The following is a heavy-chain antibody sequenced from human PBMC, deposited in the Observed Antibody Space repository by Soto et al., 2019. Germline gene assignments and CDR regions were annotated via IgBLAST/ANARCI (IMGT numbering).Heavy chain of an antibody. CDR1: AYTFTSYD. CDR2: ISAYNDNT. Sequence: AALKVSYKACAYTFTSYDISWVRQAPGQGLEWMGWISAYNDNTNYAQKLQGRVTMTTDTSTSTAYMELRSLRSDDTAVYYCARETSQGFLEWLSPSRQGLYYGMDVWGQGTTVTVSS. CDR3: ARETSQGFLEWLSPSRQGLYYGMDV. V-gene: IGHV1-18*04. J-gene: IGHJ6*02. D-gene: IGHD3-3*01.